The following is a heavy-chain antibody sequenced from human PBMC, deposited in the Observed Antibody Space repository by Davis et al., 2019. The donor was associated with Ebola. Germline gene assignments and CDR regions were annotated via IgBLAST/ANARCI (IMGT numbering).Heavy chain of an antibody. V-gene: IGHV3-7*01. J-gene: IGHJ3*02. CDR3: ERVGDMMTVGGALDAFDS. CDR1: GFTFRSYW. D-gene: IGHD3-16*01. Sequence: GESLKISCAASGFTFRSYWMSWVRQAPGKGLEWVASIKQDGSEKYYVDSVKGRYTISRDNAKNSLYLQMNSLRDEDTAVYYCERVGDMMTVGGALDAFDSWGQGTMVTVSS. CDR2: IKQDGSEK.